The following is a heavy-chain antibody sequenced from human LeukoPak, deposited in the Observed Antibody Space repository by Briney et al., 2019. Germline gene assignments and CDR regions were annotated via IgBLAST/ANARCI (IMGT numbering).Heavy chain of an antibody. V-gene: IGHV3-48*02. CDR3: ARGDDDYVRYFDY. J-gene: IGHJ4*02. CDR2: ISSGSSTR. Sequence: GGSLRLSCAASGFTFSTYDMNWVRQAPGKGLEWVSYISSGSSTRCYGDSVKGRFTISRDNAKNSLYLQMNSLRDEDTAVYYCARGDDDYVRYFDYWGQGTLVAVSS. CDR1: GFTFSTYD. D-gene: IGHD4-17*01.